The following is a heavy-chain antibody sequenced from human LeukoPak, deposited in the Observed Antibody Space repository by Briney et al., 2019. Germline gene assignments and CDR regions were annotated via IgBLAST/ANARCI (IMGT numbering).Heavy chain of an antibody. Sequence: SETLSLTCAVSGYSISSGYYWGWIRQPPGKGLEWIGSIYHSESTYYNPSLKSRVTISVDTSKNQFSLKLSSVTAADTAVYYCARHITGDETSNWFDPWGQGTLVTVSS. CDR3: ARHITGDETSNWFDP. J-gene: IGHJ5*02. CDR1: GYSISSGYY. V-gene: IGHV4-38-2*01. D-gene: IGHD7-27*01. CDR2: IYHSEST.